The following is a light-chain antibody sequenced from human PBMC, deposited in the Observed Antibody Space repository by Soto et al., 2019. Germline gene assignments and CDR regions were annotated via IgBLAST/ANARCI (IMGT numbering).Light chain of an antibody. J-gene: IGKJ2*01. Sequence: EIVLTQSPGTLSLSPGERATLSCRASQSVSSTYLAWYQQKPGQAPRLLISGASSRATGIPDRFSGSGSGTDFTLTITRLEPEDFATYYCQQVYSFPHTFGQGTKLEV. CDR1: QSVSSTY. CDR2: GAS. V-gene: IGKV3-20*01. CDR3: QQVYSFPHT.